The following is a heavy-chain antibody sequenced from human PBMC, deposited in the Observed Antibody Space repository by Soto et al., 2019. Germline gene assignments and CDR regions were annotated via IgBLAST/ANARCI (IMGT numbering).Heavy chain of an antibody. D-gene: IGHD3-10*01. Sequence: SETLSLTCSVSDGSFSSGDYWGWLRQAAGKGVEWLGNIYDSGHNYYNQSLKSQFAMSVDTSKNQFSLTLTSVTAADTAVYSCERYFLRGRFFDSWGQGTLVTVSS. V-gene: IGHV4-39*01. CDR3: ERYFLRGRFFDS. J-gene: IGHJ4*02. CDR2: IYDSGHN. CDR1: DGSFSSGDY.